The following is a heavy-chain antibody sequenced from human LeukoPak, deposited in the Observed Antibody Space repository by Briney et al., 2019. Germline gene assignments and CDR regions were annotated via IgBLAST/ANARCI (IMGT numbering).Heavy chain of an antibody. CDR3: ARDGNFDN. CDR2: INPNSGGT. Sequence: ASVKVSCKASGYSFTAFYIHWVRQAPGQGLEWMGWINPNSGGTNFAQKFQGRVTMTRDTSISTAYMELTRLRSDDTAVYYCARDGNFDNWGQGTLVTVSS. D-gene: IGHD4-23*01. J-gene: IGHJ4*02. CDR1: GYSFTAFY. V-gene: IGHV1-2*02.